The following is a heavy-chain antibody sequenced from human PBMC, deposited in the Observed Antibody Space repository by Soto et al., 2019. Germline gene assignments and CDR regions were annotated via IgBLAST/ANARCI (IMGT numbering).Heavy chain of an antibody. V-gene: IGHV1-69*02. CDR3: ANIFKVPSRFDY. CDR1: GGTFSSYT. D-gene: IGHD3-10*01. Sequence: GASVKVSCKASGGTFSSYTTSWVRQAPGQGLEWMGRIIPILGIANYAQKFQGRVTITADKSTSTAYMELSSLRSEDTAVYYCANIFKVPSRFDYWGQGTLVTVSS. CDR2: IIPILGIA. J-gene: IGHJ4*02.